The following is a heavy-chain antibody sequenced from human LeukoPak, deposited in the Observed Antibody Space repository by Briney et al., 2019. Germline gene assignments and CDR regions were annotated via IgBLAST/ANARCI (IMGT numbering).Heavy chain of an antibody. Sequence: GGSLRLSCAASGFTFISYAMSWVRQAPGKELERLSYIASSRSTISYADSVKGRFTISRDDAKNSLYLQMNSLRAEDTAVYYCAAPLLYNVLTGYYYDYRGQGTLVTVSS. V-gene: IGHV3-48*04. CDR1: GFTFISYA. J-gene: IGHJ4*02. CDR3: AAPLLYNVLTGYYYDY. CDR2: IASSRSTI. D-gene: IGHD3-9*01.